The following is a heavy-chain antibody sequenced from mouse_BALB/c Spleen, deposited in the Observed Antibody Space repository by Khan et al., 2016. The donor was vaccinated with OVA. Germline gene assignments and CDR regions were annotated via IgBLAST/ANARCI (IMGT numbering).Heavy chain of an antibody. J-gene: IGHJ3*01. V-gene: IGHV1-4*01. CDR3: ASYYRYPAWFAY. CDR2: INPSTDYA. CDR1: GYTFTSYT. D-gene: IGHD2-14*01. Sequence: VQLQESGAELARPGASVKMSCKASGYTFTSYTMHWVKQRPGQGLEWIGYINPSTDYANYNQKFKDKATLTADKSSNTAYMQMSSLTSEDSAVYCCASYYRYPAWFAYWGQGTLVTVSA.